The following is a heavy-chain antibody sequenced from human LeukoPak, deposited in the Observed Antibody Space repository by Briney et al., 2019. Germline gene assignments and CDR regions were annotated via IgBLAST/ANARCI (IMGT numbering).Heavy chain of an antibody. CDR2: IYGGGST. CDR1: GFTVSNNY. D-gene: IGHD6-19*01. CDR3: ARAASVAGTYALNH. J-gene: IGHJ4*02. Sequence: GGSLRLSCAVSGFTVSNNYMSWVRQAPGKGLEWVSVIYGGGSTYYADSVKGRFTISRDNSKNTLYLQMNSLRAEDTAVYYCARAASVAGTYALNHWGQGTLVTVSS. V-gene: IGHV3-66*01.